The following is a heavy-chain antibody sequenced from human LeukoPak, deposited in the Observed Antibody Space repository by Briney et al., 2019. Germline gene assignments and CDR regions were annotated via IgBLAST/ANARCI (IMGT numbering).Heavy chain of an antibody. D-gene: IGHD6-19*01. CDR1: GFTVSSNY. CDR2: IYSGGST. V-gene: IGHV3-66*02. Sequence: GGSLRLSCAASGFTVSSNYMSWVRQAPGKGLEWVSVIYSGGSTYYADSVKGRFTTSRDNSKNTLCLQMNSLRAEDTAVYYCARERYSSGWYSDYWGQGTLVTVSS. CDR3: ARERYSSGWYSDY. J-gene: IGHJ4*02.